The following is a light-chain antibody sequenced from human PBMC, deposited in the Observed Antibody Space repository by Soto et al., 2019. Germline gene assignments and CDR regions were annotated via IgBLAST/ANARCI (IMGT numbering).Light chain of an antibody. CDR3: QQHDGRPTMT. J-gene: IGKJ5*01. Sequence: IQLTQSPSSLSASVGETVTITCRASQDIDNSLNWYQHKPGKAPKLLVSAVSFLETGVPSRFSGRGSGTVFILTINSLQSDDFATYYCQQHDGRPTMTFGQGTRLDSK. V-gene: IGKV1-33*01. CDR2: AVS. CDR1: QDIDNS.